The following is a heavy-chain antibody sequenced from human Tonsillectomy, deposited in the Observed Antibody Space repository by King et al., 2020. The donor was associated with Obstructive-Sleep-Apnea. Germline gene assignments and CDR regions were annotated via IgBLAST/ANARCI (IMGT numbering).Heavy chain of an antibody. CDR1: GYSISSGYY. CDR3: ARCGGNWFDP. Sequence: QLQESGPGLVKPSETLSLTCTVSGYSISSGYYWGWIRQPPRKGLEWIGSIYHSGSTYYNPSLKSRVTISVDTSKNQFSLKLSSVTAADTAVYYCARCGGNWFDPWGQGTLVTVSS. V-gene: IGHV4-38-2*02. D-gene: IGHD4-17*01. J-gene: IGHJ5*02. CDR2: IYHSGST.